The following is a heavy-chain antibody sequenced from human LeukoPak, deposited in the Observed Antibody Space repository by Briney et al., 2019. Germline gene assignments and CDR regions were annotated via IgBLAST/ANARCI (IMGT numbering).Heavy chain of an antibody. CDR2: IRYDGTNK. Sequence: GGSLRLSCAASGLTFSSHGMHWVRQAPGKGLEWVAFIRYDGTNKYYADSMKGRFNISGDNFKNTLYLQMNSLRAEDTAVYYCAKDNYYGDYEVTSIFGVDWGQGTLVTVSS. J-gene: IGHJ4*02. D-gene: IGHD4-17*01. CDR1: GLTFSSHG. CDR3: AKDNYYGDYEVTSIFGVD. V-gene: IGHV3-30*02.